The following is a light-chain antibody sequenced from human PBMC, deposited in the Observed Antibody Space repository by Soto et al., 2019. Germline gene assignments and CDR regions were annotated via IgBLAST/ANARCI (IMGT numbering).Light chain of an antibody. CDR3: SSYTRSGIPGVL. CDR2: DVT. Sequence: QSALTQPASVSGSPGQSITISCTGASSDIGDYNYVSWYQQHPGKAPKLMIYDVTNRPSGVSNRFSGSKSGNTASLTISGLQAGDEADYYCSSYTRSGIPGVLFGGGTKLTVL. V-gene: IGLV2-14*03. CDR1: SSDIGDYNY. J-gene: IGLJ2*01.